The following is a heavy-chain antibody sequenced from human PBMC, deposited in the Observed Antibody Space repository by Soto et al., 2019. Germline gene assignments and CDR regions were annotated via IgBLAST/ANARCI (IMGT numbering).Heavy chain of an antibody. J-gene: IGHJ4*02. V-gene: IGHV4-59*01. D-gene: IGHD3-9*01. CDR3: ARTDGLRFFDSFDY. CDR1: NGSINSYY. CDR2: IYYSGST. Sequence: SETLSLTCSVSNGSINSYYWSWIRQPPGKGLEWIGYIYYSGSTNYNPSLKSRVAISLDTSKNQFYLKLTSVTAADTAIYYCARTDGLRFFDSFDYWGQGSLVTVSS.